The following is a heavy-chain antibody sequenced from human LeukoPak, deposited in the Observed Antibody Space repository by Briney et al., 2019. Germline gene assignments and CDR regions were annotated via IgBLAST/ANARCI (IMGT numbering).Heavy chain of an antibody. Sequence: SGGSLRLSCTASGFTFGDYAMSWVRQAPGKGLEWVGFIRSKAYGGTTEYAASVKGRFTISRDDSKSSAYLQMNSLKTEDTAVYYCTREERRGYCSGGSCYSDPPDYWGQGTLVTVSS. CDR1: GFTFGDYA. D-gene: IGHD2-15*01. J-gene: IGHJ4*02. V-gene: IGHV3-49*04. CDR3: TREERRGYCSGGSCYSDPPDY. CDR2: IRSKAYGGTT.